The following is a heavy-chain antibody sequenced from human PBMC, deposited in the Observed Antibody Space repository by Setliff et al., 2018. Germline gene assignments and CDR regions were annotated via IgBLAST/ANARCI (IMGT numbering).Heavy chain of an antibody. V-gene: IGHV3-48*04. CDR2: LNNDGTTI. CDR1: GFTFSTYG. CDR3: VRDTTSGWMLTN. Sequence: GESLRLSCAASGFTFSTYGLNWVRQAPGKGLEWISYLNNDGTTIYYADSVRGRFTISRDNARDSLYLQMNSLRAEDTAVYYCVRDTTSGWMLTNWGQGTLVTSPQ. D-gene: IGHD6-25*01. J-gene: IGHJ4*02.